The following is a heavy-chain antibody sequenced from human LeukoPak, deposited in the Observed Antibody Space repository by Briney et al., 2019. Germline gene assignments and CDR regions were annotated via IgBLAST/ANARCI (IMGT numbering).Heavy chain of an antibody. CDR3: AAGGGWALFDY. CDR1: GSTFSSYA. Sequence: GGSLRLSCAASGSTFSSYAMSWVRQAPGKGLEWVSAISGSGGSTYYADSVKGRFTISRDNSKNTLYLQMNSLRAEDTALYYCAAGGGWALFDYWGQGTLVTVSS. D-gene: IGHD3-16*01. J-gene: IGHJ4*02. V-gene: IGHV3-23*01. CDR2: ISGSGGST.